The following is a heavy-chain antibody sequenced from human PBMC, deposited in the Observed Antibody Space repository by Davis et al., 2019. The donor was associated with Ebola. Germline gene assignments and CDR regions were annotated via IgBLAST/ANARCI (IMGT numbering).Heavy chain of an antibody. D-gene: IGHD3-22*01. J-gene: IGHJ2*01. CDR1: GFTFSDYY. V-gene: IGHV3-11*01. CDR3: AKGPKYDSSGYYTYCYFDL. CDR2: ISSSGSTI. Sequence: PGGSLRLSCAASGFTFSDYYMSWIRQAPGKGLEWVSYISSSGSTIYYADSVKGRFTISRDNSKNTLYLQMNSLRAEDTAVYYGAKGPKYDSSGYYTYCYFDLWGRGTLVTVSS.